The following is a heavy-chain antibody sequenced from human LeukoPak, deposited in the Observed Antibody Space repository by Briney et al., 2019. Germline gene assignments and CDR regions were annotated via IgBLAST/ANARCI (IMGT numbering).Heavy chain of an antibody. CDR3: ARDSYYGGINFDY. D-gene: IGHD4-23*01. Sequence: GGSLRLSCSASGFTFSNYNMNWVRQAPGKGLEWVSTITSRSAYLSYADSLEGRFTISRDNAKSSLYLQMNCLRVEDTALYYCARDSYYGGINFDYWGQGVLVTVSS. V-gene: IGHV3-21*01. CDR1: GFTFSNYN. J-gene: IGHJ4*02. CDR2: ITSRSAYL.